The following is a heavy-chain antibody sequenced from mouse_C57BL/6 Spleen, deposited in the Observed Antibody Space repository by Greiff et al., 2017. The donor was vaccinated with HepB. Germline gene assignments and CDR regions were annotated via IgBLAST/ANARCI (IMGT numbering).Heavy chain of an antibody. D-gene: IGHD2-4*01. Sequence: EVMLVESEGGLVQPGSSMKLSCTASGFTFSDYYMAWVRQVPEKGLEWVANINYDGSSTDYLDSLKSRFIISRANAKNILYLQISSLKSEDTATYYCARSYDYDRVYFGYWGQGTTLTVSS. CDR3: ARSYDYDRVYFGY. V-gene: IGHV5-16*01. CDR2: INYDGSST. J-gene: IGHJ2*01. CDR1: GFTFSDYY.